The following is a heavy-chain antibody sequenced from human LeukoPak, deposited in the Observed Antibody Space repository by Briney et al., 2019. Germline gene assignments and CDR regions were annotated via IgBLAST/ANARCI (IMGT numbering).Heavy chain of an antibody. CDR1: GFPFSSFA. CDR3: ARTVVGGVMQGKGLAP. D-gene: IGHD3-16*01. V-gene: IGHV3-33*03. Sequence: PGRSLRLSCAASGFPFSSFAMHWVRHAPGKGLQWLALISFDGKTDYYADSLKGRFTISRDNSVNTVYLQMNSLRGDDTAVYFCARTVVGGVMQGKGLAPWGQGTRVIVSS. CDR2: ISFDGKTD. J-gene: IGHJ5*02.